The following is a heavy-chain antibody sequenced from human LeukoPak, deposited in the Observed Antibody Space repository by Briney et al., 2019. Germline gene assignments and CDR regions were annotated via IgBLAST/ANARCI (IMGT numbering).Heavy chain of an antibody. D-gene: IGHD2-2*02. V-gene: IGHV3-23*01. CDR1: GFTFSSYA. CDR3: AKAGRYCSSTSCYMF. Sequence: GGSLRLSCAASGFTFSSYAMSWVRQAPGKGLEWVSAISSSGGSTYYADSVKGRFTISRDNSKNTLYLQMNSLRAEDTAVYYCAKAGRYCSSTSCYMFWGQGTLVTVS. J-gene: IGHJ4*02. CDR2: ISSSGGST.